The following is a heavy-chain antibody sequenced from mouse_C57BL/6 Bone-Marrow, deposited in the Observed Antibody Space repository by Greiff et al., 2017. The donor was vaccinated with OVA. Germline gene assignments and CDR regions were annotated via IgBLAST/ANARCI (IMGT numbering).Heavy chain of an antibody. Sequence: EVQRVESGGGLVKPGGSLKLSCAASGFTFSSYAMSWVRQTPEKRLEWVATISDGGSYTYYPDNVKGRFTISRDNAKNNLYLQMSHLKSEDTAMYYCAREIYYGNYWFAYWGQGTLVTVSA. D-gene: IGHD2-1*01. CDR2: ISDGGSYT. V-gene: IGHV5-4*01. CDR3: AREIYYGNYWFAY. J-gene: IGHJ3*01. CDR1: GFTFSSYA.